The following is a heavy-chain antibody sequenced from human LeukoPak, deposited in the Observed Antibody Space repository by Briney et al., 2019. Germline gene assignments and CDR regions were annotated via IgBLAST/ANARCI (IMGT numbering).Heavy chain of an antibody. CDR2: ISGSGGST. Sequence: PGGSLRLSCAASGFTFSTYAMSWVRQAPGKGLEWVSTISGSGGSTYYADSVKGRFTISRDNSKNTLYLQMNSLRAEDTAVYFCAKDRAVVAATLIFDYWGQGTLVTVS. CDR3: AKDRAVVAATLIFDY. J-gene: IGHJ4*02. D-gene: IGHD2-15*01. V-gene: IGHV3-23*01. CDR1: GFTFSTYA.